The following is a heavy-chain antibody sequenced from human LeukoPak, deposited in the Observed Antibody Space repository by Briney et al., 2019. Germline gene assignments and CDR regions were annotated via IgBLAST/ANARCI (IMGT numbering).Heavy chain of an antibody. J-gene: IGHJ5*02. CDR3: ARDGRPGYPNWFDP. D-gene: IGHD2-15*01. Sequence: PSETLSLTCTVSGGSISSGSYYWSWIRQPAGKGLEWIGRIYTSGSTNYNPSLKSRVTISVDTSKNQFSLKLSSVTAADTAVYYCARDGRPGYPNWFDPWGQGTLVTVSS. CDR1: GGSISSGSYY. CDR2: IYTSGST. V-gene: IGHV4-61*02.